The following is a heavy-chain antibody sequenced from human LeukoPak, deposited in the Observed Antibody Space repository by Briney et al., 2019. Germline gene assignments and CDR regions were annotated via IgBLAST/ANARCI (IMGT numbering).Heavy chain of an antibody. V-gene: IGHV3-11*04. CDR3: ARGYSRAAFDI. J-gene: IGHJ3*02. CDR1: GFTFSDYY. CDR2: ISSSGSTI. Sequence: PGGSLRLSCAASGFTFSDYYMSWIRQAPGKGLEWVSYISSSGSTIYYADAVKGRFTVSRDNAKNSLLLQMNSLRAEDTALYYCARGYSRAAFDIWGQGTMVTVSS. D-gene: IGHD2-15*01.